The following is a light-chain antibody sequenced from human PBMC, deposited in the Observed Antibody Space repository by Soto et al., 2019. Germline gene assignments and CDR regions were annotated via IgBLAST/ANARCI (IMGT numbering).Light chain of an antibody. CDR3: VLFMGSVISL. Sequence: QAVVTQEPSFSVSPGGTVTLTCGLSSGSVSTSYYPSWYQQTPGQAPRTLIYNTNTRSSGVPDRFSGSILGNKAALTITGAQADDESDYYCVLFMGSVISLFAGGTKLTVL. CDR2: NTN. CDR1: SGSVSTSYY. V-gene: IGLV8-61*01. J-gene: IGLJ2*01.